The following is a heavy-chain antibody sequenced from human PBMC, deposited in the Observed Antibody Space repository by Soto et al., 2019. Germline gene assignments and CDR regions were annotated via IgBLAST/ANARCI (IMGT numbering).Heavy chain of an antibody. J-gene: IGHJ6*02. CDR3: ARDGGGYYRIDV. Sequence: PGGSLRLSCEAYGFTLSSYEMKWVRQAPGKGLEWVSDISSSGFTIYYADSVKGRFTVSRDNAKNSLFLQMHSLRAEDTAVYYCARDGGGYYRIDVWCPGTTLSVFS. V-gene: IGHV3-48*03. D-gene: IGHD3-16*01. CDR1: GFTLSSYE. CDR2: ISSSGFTI.